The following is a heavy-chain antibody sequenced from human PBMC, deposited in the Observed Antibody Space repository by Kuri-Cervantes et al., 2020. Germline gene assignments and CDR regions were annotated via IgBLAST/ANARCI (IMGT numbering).Heavy chain of an antibody. CDR2: MNPNSGGT. D-gene: IGHD6-13*01. V-gene: IGHV1-8*01. CDR1: GYTFTSYD. J-gene: IGHJ4*02. CDR3: ARRRGIAVDY. Sequence: ASVKVSCKASGYTFTSYDINWVRQATGQGLEWMGWMNPNSGGTNYAQKFQGRVTMTRDTSTSTVYMELSSLRSEDTAVYYCARRRGIAVDYWGQGTLVTVSS.